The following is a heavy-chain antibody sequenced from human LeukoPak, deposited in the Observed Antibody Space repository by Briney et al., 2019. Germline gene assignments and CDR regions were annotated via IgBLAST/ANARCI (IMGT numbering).Heavy chain of an antibody. J-gene: IGHJ4*02. V-gene: IGHV4-30-4*01. D-gene: IGHD5-18*01. CDR3: ARRGYSYGYGVFTDY. Sequence: SQTLSLTCTVSGGSISSANYYWSWIRQPPGKGLEWIGYINYSGSTYYNPSLKSRVTISVDTSKNQFSLKLSSVTAANTAVYYCARRGYSYGYGVFTDYWGQGTLVTVSS. CDR2: INYSGST. CDR1: GGSISSANYY.